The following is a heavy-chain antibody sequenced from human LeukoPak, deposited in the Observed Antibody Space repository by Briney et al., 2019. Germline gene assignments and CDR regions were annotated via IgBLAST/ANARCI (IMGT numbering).Heavy chain of an antibody. CDR2: IWYDGSNK. V-gene: IGHV3-33*01. CDR1: GFTFSSYG. Sequence: GGSLRLSCAASGFTFSSYGMHWVRQAPGKGLEWVAVIWYDGSNKYYADSVKGRFTISRDNSKNTLYLQMNSLRAEDTAVYYCARSSGTKPNWFDPWGQGTLVTVSS. J-gene: IGHJ5*02. D-gene: IGHD3-10*01. CDR3: ARSSGTKPNWFDP.